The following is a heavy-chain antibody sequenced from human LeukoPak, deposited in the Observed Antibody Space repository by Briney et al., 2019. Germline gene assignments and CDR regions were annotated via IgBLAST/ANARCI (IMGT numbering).Heavy chain of an antibody. D-gene: IGHD1-26*01. Sequence: TSETLSLTCTVSGGSMSGYYWSWVRQPPGKGLEWIEDIYYSGSTNYMPSLKSRVTISVDTSKNQFFLIMSSVTAADTAVYYCARAYGGSYSYFDQWGQGTLVTVSS. CDR1: GGSMSGYY. CDR2: IYYSGST. J-gene: IGHJ4*02. V-gene: IGHV4-59*12. CDR3: ARAYGGSYSYFDQ.